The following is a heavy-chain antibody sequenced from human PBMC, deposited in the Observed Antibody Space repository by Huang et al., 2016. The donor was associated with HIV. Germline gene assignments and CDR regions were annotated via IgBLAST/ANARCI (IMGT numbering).Heavy chain of an antibody. CDR1: GYTCTRYG. Sequence: QVQLVQSGAEVKKPGASVKVSCKASGYTCTRYGISWVRQAPGQGLEWMGWISAYSGHTNYAQKRQGRVTMTTETSTSTAYMELRSLRSDDTAVYYCARDRGAVAGTSPGYWGQGTLVTVSS. D-gene: IGHD6-19*01. CDR3: ARDRGAVAGTSPGY. CDR2: ISAYSGHT. J-gene: IGHJ4*02. V-gene: IGHV1-18*01.